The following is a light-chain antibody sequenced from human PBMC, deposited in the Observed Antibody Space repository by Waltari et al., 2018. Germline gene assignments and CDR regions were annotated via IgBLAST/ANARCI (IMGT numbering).Light chain of an antibody. CDR3: NSRDNRGQGVV. V-gene: IGLV3-19*01. CDR1: SLRSGD. CDR2: GEN. J-gene: IGLJ2*01. Sequence: SSELTQDPAVSVALGQTIRITCQRDSLRSGDASWYQQKPGQAPVLVMFGENNRPSGIPDRFSGSISGSTTSLTITGAQAEDEADYYCNSRDNRGQGVVFGGGTK.